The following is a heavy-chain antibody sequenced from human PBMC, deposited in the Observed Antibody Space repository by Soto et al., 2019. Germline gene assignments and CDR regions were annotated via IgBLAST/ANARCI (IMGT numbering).Heavy chain of an antibody. Sequence: GESLKISCKGSGYSFTSYWISWVRQMPGKGLEWMGRIDPSDSDTRYSPSFQGQVTISADKSISTAYLQWSSLKASDTAMYYCARHSDTYYDFWSGYYNNGMDVWGQGTTVTVSS. CDR2: IDPSDSDT. J-gene: IGHJ6*02. CDR1: GYSFTSYW. V-gene: IGHV5-51*01. D-gene: IGHD3-3*01. CDR3: ARHSDTYYDFWSGYYNNGMDV.